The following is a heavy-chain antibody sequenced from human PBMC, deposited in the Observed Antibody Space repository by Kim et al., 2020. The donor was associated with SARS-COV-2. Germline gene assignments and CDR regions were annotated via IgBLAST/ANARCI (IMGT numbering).Heavy chain of an antibody. CDR1: GGSISSGGYY. J-gene: IGHJ4*02. Sequence: SETLSLTCTVSGGSISSGGYYWSRIRQHPGKGLEWIGYIYYSGSTYYNPSLKSRVTISVDTSKNQFSLKLSSVTAADTAVYYCATTPARLNCGGDCSHFDYWGQGTLVTVSS. V-gene: IGHV4-31*03. CDR3: ATTPARLNCGGDCSHFDY. CDR2: IYYSGST. D-gene: IGHD2-21*02.